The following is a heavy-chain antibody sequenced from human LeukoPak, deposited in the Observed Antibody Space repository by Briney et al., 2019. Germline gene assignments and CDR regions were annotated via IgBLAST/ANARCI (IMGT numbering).Heavy chain of an antibody. D-gene: IGHD5-12*01. V-gene: IGHV1-18*01. Sequence: ASVKVSCKASGYTFTSYGISWVRQAPGQGLEWMGWISAYNGNTNYAQKLQGRVTMTTDTSTSTAYMELRSLRSDDTAVYYCARASLVATYLNWSDYWGQGTLVTVSS. CDR2: ISAYNGNT. J-gene: IGHJ4*02. CDR1: GYTFTSYG. CDR3: ARASLVATYLNWSDY.